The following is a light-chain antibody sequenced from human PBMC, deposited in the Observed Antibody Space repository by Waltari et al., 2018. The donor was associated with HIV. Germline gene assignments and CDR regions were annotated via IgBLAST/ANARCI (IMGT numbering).Light chain of an antibody. V-gene: IGLV2-23*02. CDR3: CSYAGGRVFVL. CDR1: ISDIGSYHL. Sequence: QSALTQPASVSGSPGQSITISCTGTISDIGSYHLVSWYQQYPGRAPNSIIYEVTKRPAGVSVRFAGTKAGNRASLTVAGLKVEDEADYYCCSYAGGRVFVLFGGGTRLTV. CDR2: EVT. J-gene: IGLJ2*01.